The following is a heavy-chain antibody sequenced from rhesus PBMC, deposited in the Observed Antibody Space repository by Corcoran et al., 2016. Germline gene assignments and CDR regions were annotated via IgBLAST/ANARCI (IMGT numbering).Heavy chain of an antibody. CDR1: GGSISGYW. D-gene: IGHD3-28*01. J-gene: IGHJ4*01. CDR3: ARERFRYYYGSGYGY. Sequence: QLQLQESGPGLVKPSETLSLTCAVSGGSISGYWWSWIRQPPGQGLEGIGRIDSSGRTDDNPSRESRVTISRDTAKNQFSLKLSSVTAADTAVYYCARERFRYYYGSGYGYWGQGVLVTVSS. CDR2: IDSSGRT. V-gene: IGHV4-160*01.